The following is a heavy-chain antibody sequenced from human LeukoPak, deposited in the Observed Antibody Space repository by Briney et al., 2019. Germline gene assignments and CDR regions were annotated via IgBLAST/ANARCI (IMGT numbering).Heavy chain of an antibody. D-gene: IGHD2-21*01. CDR1: GFTVSSTY. CDR2: VYKDGKM. Sequence: GSLRLSCAASGFTVSSTYMSWVRQSPGKGLEWVSVVYKDGKMFYIDSVKGRFAISRGTSKNTVYLQMNNLRAEDTAVYYCASRHCSGGDCYFAGADPFDHWGQGTLVTVSS. V-gene: IGHV3-53*01. J-gene: IGHJ4*02. CDR3: ASRHCSGGDCYFAGADPFDH.